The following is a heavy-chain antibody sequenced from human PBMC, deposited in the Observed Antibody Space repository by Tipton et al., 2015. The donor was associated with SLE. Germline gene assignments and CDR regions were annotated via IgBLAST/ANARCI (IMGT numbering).Heavy chain of an antibody. Sequence: TLSLTCTVSGGSISSYYWSWIRQHTGKGLEWIGYIYYSGSTYYNPSLKSRVTISVDTSKNQFSLKLRSVTAADTAVYYCAREEENDFWSGGDAFDIWGQGKMVTVSS. CDR3: AREEENDFWSGGDAFDI. V-gene: IGHV4-31*03. CDR1: GGSISSYY. J-gene: IGHJ3*02. D-gene: IGHD3-3*01. CDR2: IYYSGST.